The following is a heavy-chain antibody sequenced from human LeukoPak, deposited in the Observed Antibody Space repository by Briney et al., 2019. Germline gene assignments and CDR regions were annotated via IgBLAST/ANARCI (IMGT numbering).Heavy chain of an antibody. D-gene: IGHD6-19*01. CDR3: ARASGGSSGWYG. V-gene: IGHV3-30-3*01. CDR1: GFTFSSYA. CDR2: ISYDGSNK. Sequence: GGSLRLSCAASGFTFSSYAMHWVRQAPGKGLEWVAVISYDGSNKYYADSVKGRFTISRDNSKNTLYLQMNSLRAEDTAVYYCARASGGSSGWYGWGQGTLVTVSS. J-gene: IGHJ4*02.